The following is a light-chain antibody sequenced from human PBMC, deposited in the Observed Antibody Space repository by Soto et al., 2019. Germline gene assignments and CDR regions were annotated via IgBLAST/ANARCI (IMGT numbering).Light chain of an antibody. CDR3: QHPNSYFQT. CDR2: GAS. Sequence: DIQMPQSPPTLSASVGDRVTITCRASQSIIHYLAWYQQMPGKAPKLLIYGASTLQSGVPSRFSGSGSGTAFNLTISSLQPDDFGTYLCQHPNSYFQTFGQGTKVEIK. V-gene: IGKV1-5*01. CDR1: QSIIHY. J-gene: IGKJ1*01.